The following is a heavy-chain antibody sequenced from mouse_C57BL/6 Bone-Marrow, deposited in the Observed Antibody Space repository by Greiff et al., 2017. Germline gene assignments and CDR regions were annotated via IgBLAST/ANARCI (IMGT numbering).Heavy chain of an antibody. J-gene: IGHJ4*01. V-gene: IGHV1-20*01. Sequence: VQLQQSGPELVKPGDSVKISCKASGYSFTGYFMNWVMQSHGKSLEWIGRINPYNGDTFYNQKFKGKATLTVDKSSSTAHMELRSLTSEDSAVYYGARERPIYYGNRYAMDYWGQGTSVTVSS. CDR2: INPYNGDT. D-gene: IGHD2-1*01. CDR3: ARERPIYYGNRYAMDY. CDR1: GYSFTGYF.